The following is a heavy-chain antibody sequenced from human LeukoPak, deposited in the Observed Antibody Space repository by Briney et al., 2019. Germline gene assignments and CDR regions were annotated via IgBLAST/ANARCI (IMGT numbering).Heavy chain of an antibody. CDR2: IYYSGST. V-gene: IGHV4-59*01. Sequence: NTSETLSLTCTVSGGSISSYYWSWIRQPPGKGLECIGYIYYSGSTNYNPSLKSRVTISVDTSKNQLSLKLSSVTAADTAVYYCARGFNWFDPWGQGTLVTVSS. CDR3: ARGFNWFDP. J-gene: IGHJ5*02. CDR1: GGSISSYY.